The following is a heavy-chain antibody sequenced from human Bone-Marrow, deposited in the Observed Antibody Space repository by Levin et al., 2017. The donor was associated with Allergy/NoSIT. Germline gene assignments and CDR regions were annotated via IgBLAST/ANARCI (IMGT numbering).Heavy chain of an antibody. J-gene: IGHJ4*02. CDR2: ISSDNGDT. CDR1: GYTFTSHG. D-gene: IGHD3-9*01. Sequence: GASVKVSCKASGYTFTSHGISWVRQAPGQGLEWMGWISSDNGDTKYAQRLQGRVTMTTDTATATAYMELRSLRSDDTAVYYCARDEGEISTGYYSPLEYWGQGTLVTVSS. V-gene: IGHV1-18*01. CDR3: ARDEGEISTGYYSPLEY.